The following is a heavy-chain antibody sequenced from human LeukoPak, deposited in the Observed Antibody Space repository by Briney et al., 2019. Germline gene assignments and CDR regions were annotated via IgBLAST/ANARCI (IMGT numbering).Heavy chain of an antibody. V-gene: IGHV4-34*01. Sequence: SETLSLTCAVYGGSFSGYYWSWIRQPPGKGLEWIGEINHSGSTNYNPSLKSRVTISVDTSKNQFPLKLSSVTAADTAVYYCARVVYSPDYVWGSYRYRYYGMDVWGQGTTVTVSS. J-gene: IGHJ6*02. CDR3: ARVVYSPDYVWGSYRYRYYGMDV. D-gene: IGHD3-16*02. CDR1: GGSFSGYY. CDR2: INHSGST.